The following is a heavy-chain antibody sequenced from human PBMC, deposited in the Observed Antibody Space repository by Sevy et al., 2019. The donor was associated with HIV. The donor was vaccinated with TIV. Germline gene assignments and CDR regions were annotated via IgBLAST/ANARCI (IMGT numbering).Heavy chain of an antibody. CDR2: INSDGSST. Sequence: GSLRLSCAASGFTFSSYWMHWVRQAPGKGLVWVSRINSDGSSTSYADSVKGRFTISRDNAKNTLYLQMNSLRAEDTAVYYCARVAYYDFWSGYYKVFDYWGQGTLVTVSS. V-gene: IGHV3-74*01. D-gene: IGHD3-3*01. J-gene: IGHJ4*02. CDR1: GFTFSSYW. CDR3: ARVAYYDFWSGYYKVFDY.